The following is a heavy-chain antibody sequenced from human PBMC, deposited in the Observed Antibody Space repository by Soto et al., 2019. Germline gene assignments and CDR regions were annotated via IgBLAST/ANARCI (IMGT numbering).Heavy chain of an antibody. J-gene: IGHJ4*02. Sequence: QVQLVQSGAEVKKTGASVKVSCKISGGIFSRHAIDCVRQAPGQGLEWMAGIVPELGTVIYAQNFQARVPISDEALSNTIHLDMNCLTFEDHGLYYLARPRTDDHEGYGYFGHQLDDLGPGTLGTLAS. CDR2: IVPELGTV. V-gene: IGHV1-69*01. CDR3: ARPRTDDHEGYGYFGHQLDD. CDR1: GGIFSRHA. D-gene: IGHD5-18*01.